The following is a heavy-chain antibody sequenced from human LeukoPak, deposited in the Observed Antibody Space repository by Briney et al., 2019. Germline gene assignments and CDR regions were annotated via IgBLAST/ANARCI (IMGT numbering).Heavy chain of an antibody. D-gene: IGHD3-16*01. V-gene: IGHV4-34*01. CDR2: INHSGST. CDR3: ARWGAFEI. CDR1: GGSFSGYY. Sequence: QASETLSLTCGVYGGSFSGYYWSWIRQPPGEGLEWIGEINHSGSTNYNPSLKSRVTISVDTSKNQISLKLTSVTAADTAVYYCARWGAFEIWGQGTMVTVSS. J-gene: IGHJ3*02.